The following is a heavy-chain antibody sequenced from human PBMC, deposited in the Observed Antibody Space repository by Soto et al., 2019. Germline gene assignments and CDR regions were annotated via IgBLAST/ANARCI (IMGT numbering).Heavy chain of an antibody. CDR3: ARMTDRWYFDL. Sequence: QVTLKESGPVLVKLTEALTLTCTVSGFSLSNGRMGVSWIRQPPGKALEWLAHIFSNDEKSYSISLKSRLTISTDTSKSLVFLIMTSIDLVDTATYFCARMTDRWYFDLWGRGTPVTVSS. J-gene: IGHJ2*01. CDR1: GFSLSNGRMG. CDR2: IFSNDEK. V-gene: IGHV2-26*01.